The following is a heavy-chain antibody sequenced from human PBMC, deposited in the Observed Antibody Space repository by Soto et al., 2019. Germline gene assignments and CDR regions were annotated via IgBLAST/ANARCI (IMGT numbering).Heavy chain of an antibody. CDR1: GGTFSSYA. Sequence: QVQLVQSGAEVKKPGSSVKVSCKASGGTFSSYAISWVRQAPGQGLEWMGGIIPIFGTANYAQKFQGRVTITADESTSTAYMELSSLRSEDTAVYYCARSRSREGIAARFWGPVDYWGQGTLVTVSS. CDR2: IIPIFGTA. CDR3: ARSRSREGIAARFWGPVDY. V-gene: IGHV1-69*12. J-gene: IGHJ4*02. D-gene: IGHD6-6*01.